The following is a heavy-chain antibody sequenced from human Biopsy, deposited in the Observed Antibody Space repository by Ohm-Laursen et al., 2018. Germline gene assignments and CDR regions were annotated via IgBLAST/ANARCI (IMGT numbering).Heavy chain of an antibody. V-gene: IGHV1-69*01. Sequence: GSSVKVSCKASGGTFSSFGISWVRQAPGQGLGWMGEINSMFGTTNYAQTFQGRVTITADESTSTAYMEVSSLRSEDTAVYYCAKRGVERGRPLAYWGQGTLVTVSS. J-gene: IGHJ4*02. CDR3: AKRGVERGRPLAY. CDR1: GGTFSSFG. D-gene: IGHD1-1*01. CDR2: INSMFGTT.